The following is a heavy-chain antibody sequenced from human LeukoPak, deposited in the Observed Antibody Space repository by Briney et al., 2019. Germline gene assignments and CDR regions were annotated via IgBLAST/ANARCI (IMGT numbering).Heavy chain of an antibody. CDR3: ARDLDFWSGYYQPFDI. Sequence: PGGSLRLSCAASGFTFSSYSMSWVRQAPGKGLEWVSSISSSSSYIYYADSVKGRFTISRDNAKNSLYLQMNSLRAEDTAVYYCARDLDFWSGYYQPFDIWGQGTMVTVSS. CDR1: GFTFSSYS. D-gene: IGHD3-3*01. CDR2: ISSSSSYI. J-gene: IGHJ3*02. V-gene: IGHV3-21*06.